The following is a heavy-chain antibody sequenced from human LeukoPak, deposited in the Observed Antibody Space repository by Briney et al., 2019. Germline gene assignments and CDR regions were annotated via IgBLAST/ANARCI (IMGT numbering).Heavy chain of an antibody. CDR3: ARGGRSVIRGPQATFDV. V-gene: IGHV3-30*02. CDR1: GFTLSNFG. J-gene: IGHJ3*01. D-gene: IGHD3-10*01. Sequence: SGGSLRLSCAASGFTLSNFGMHWVRQAPGKGLEWLAFIRYDGGDEQYADSVKGRFTISRDYFKNTLYLQMNSLRIEDSALYYCARGGRSVIRGPQATFDVWGQGTLVTVSS. CDR2: IRYDGGDE.